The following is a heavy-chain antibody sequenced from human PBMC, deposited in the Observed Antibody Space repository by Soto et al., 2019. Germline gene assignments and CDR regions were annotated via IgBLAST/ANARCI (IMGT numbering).Heavy chain of an antibody. D-gene: IGHD2-8*01. CDR1: GYTFTNNA. Sequence: ASVKVFCKASGYTFTNNARQWVRQAPGQRLEWMGWINAGNGNTKYSQKFQGRVTITRDTSASTAYMELSSLRSEDTAVYYCARDVGLISDFWGQGTLVTVSS. CDR2: INAGNGNT. V-gene: IGHV1-3*01. J-gene: IGHJ4*02. CDR3: ARDVGLISDF.